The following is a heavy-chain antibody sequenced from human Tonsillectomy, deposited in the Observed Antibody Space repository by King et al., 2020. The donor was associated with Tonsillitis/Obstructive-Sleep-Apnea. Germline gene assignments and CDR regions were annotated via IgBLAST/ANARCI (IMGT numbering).Heavy chain of an antibody. D-gene: IGHD5-24*01. CDR1: GFTFSSYA. Sequence: LQLVQSGGGVVQPGRSLRLSCAASGFTFSSYAMHWVRQAPGKGPEWVAIISYDGNNKYYADSVKGRFTISRDISKNTLYLQMNSLRAEDTAVYYCARDPSTISLYYFDYWGQGTLVTVSS. V-gene: IGHV3-30*04. CDR2: ISYDGNNK. CDR3: ARDPSTISLYYFDY. J-gene: IGHJ4*02.